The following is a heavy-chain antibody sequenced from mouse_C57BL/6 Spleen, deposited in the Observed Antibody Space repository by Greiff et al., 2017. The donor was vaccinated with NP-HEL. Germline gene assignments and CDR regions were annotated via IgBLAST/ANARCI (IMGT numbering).Heavy chain of an antibody. D-gene: IGHD1-3*01. CDR1: GFTFTDYY. Sequence: EVMLVESGGGLVQPGGSLSLSCAASGFTFTDYYMSWVRQPPGQALEWLGFIRNKANGYTTEYSASVKGRFTISSDNSQSILYLQMNALRAEDSATYYCARTNDDGFDVWGTGTTVTVSS. CDR2: IRNKANGYTT. V-gene: IGHV7-3*01. CDR3: ARTNDDGFDV. J-gene: IGHJ1*03.